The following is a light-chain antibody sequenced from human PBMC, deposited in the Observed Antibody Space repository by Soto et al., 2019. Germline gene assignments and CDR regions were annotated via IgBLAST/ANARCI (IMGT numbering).Light chain of an antibody. CDR1: QSVVSK. CDR2: GAS. Sequence: EISMTQSPATLSMSPVKRATLSCRASQSVVSKLAWYQQKPGQAPRLLIYGASTRTIAIPARFSGSGSGTDFTLTISSLQSEDFAVYYCQQYNNWPRTCGQGTKGDIK. CDR3: QQYNNWPRT. J-gene: IGKJ1*01. V-gene: IGKV3-15*01.